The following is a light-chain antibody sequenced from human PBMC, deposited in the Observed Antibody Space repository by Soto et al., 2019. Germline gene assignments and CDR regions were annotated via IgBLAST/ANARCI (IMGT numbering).Light chain of an antibody. J-gene: IGKJ1*01. Sequence: DIVMTQSPDSLAVSLGERATINCKSSRSVLYSSNNEKYLAWYQQKPGQPPNLLIYWASTRESGVPDRFSGSGSGTDFTLTISSLQAEDVAVYYCHQYYSTPPTFGQGTKVEIK. CDR3: HQYYSTPPT. CDR1: RSVLYSSNNEKY. CDR2: WAS. V-gene: IGKV4-1*01.